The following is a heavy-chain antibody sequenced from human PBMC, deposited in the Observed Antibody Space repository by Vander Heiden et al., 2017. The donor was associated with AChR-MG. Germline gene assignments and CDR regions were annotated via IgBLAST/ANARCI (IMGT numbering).Heavy chain of an antibody. CDR2: RSGTEPTT. D-gene: IGHD2-15*01. CDR3: VVPDHEGCDM. J-gene: IGHJ3*02. Sequence: EEQLLESAGGLVRPAGSLRLTCEASGSLLGIYAPSWVRHAPGKGLQWVSTRSGTEPTTYYSESVKGRVTISRDNYKEMLYLQIDRLRDEDTAVYYCVVPDHEGCDMWGQGILVTVSA. V-gene: IGHV3-23*01. CDR1: GSLLGIYA.